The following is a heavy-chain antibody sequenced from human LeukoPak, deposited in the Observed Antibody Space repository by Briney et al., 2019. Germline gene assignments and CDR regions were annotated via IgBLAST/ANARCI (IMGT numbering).Heavy chain of an antibody. CDR3: AGTDSSSSY. J-gene: IGHJ4*02. V-gene: IGHV1-2*02. CDR1: GYTFTDYY. Sequence: ASVKVSCKASGYTFTDYYMHWVRQAPGQGLEWMGWINPNSGGTNYAQKFQGRVTMTRATAISTAYMELSRLRSDDTAVYYCAGTDSSSSYWGQGTLVTVSS. D-gene: IGHD6-6*01. CDR2: INPNSGGT.